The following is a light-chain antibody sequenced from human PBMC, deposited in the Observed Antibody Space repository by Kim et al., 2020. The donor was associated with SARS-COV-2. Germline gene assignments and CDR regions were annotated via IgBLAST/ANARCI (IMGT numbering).Light chain of an antibody. CDR1: QSVRSS. Sequence: EIVMTQSPATLSVSPRERVTLSCRASQSVRSSFLAWYQQKPGQAPRLLIYGASTRATGIPARFSGSGSGTEFTLTISSLQSEDFAVYYCQHYSNWPLAFGQGTKVDIK. CDR2: GAS. J-gene: IGKJ1*01. CDR3: QHYSNWPLA. V-gene: IGKV3-15*01.